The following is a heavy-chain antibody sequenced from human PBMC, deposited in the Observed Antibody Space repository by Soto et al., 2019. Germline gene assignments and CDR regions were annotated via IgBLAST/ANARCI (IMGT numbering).Heavy chain of an antibody. V-gene: IGHV3-23*01. Sequence: PGGSLRLSCAASGFAFSTYAMTWVRQAPGKGLEWVSVISGSGGSSYYAASVKGRFTISRDNSKNTLYQQMNGLRAEDTALYYCAKVTKRAAAGRYEYYKYGMDVWGQGTTVTVSS. CDR2: ISGSGGSS. CDR1: GFAFSTYA. CDR3: AKVTKRAAAGRYEYYKYGMDV. D-gene: IGHD6-13*01. J-gene: IGHJ6*02.